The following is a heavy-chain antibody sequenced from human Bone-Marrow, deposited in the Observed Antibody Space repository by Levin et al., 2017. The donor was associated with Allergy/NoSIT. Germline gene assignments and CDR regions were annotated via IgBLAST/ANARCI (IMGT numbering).Heavy chain of an antibody. CDR3: ARGGYSGYEFDF. CDR1: GDAVNSAYY. D-gene: IGHD5-12*01. V-gene: IGHV4-38-2*02. J-gene: IGHJ4*02. CDR2: VYHAGTT. Sequence: SETLSLTCNVSGDAVNSAYYWAWIRQPPGKGLEWIGTVYHAGTTYYNPSLESRLTTSVDTSKNQFSLRLNSVTATDTAVYYCARGGYSGYEFDFWGQGTLVTVSS.